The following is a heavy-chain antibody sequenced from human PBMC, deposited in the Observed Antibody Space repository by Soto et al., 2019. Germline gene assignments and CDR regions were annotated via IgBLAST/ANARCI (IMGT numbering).Heavy chain of an antibody. CDR2: IIPLLNTA. CDR1: GGPFSNDI. CDR3: ARESRYCSGGSCYFLPGIDY. J-gene: IGHJ4*02. Sequence: GASVKVSCKASGGPFSNDIITWVRQAPGQGLEWMGRIIPLLNTATYAQKFQGRLTITADRSTGTAYMELNSLKSEDTAVYYCARESRYCSGGSCYFLPGIDYWGQGTLVTVSS. D-gene: IGHD2-15*01. V-gene: IGHV1-69*08.